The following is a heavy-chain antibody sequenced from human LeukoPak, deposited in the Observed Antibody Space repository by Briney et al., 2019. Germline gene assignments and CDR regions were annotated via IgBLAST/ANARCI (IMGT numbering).Heavy chain of an antibody. CDR3: IGGYYSY. Sequence: PGGSLRLSCAASGFTFSNAWMSWVRQAPGKGLEWVGRNKSKTDGGTTDYAAPVKGRFTISRDDSKNTLYLQMNSLKTEDTAVYYCIGGYYSYWGQGTLVTVSS. CDR1: GFTFSNAW. J-gene: IGHJ4*02. CDR2: NKSKTDGGTT. V-gene: IGHV3-15*01. D-gene: IGHD3-22*01.